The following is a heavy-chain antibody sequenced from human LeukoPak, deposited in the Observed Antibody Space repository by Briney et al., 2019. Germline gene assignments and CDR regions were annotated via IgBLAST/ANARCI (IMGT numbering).Heavy chain of an antibody. CDR3: AREDSSGYDRSLDY. J-gene: IGHJ4*02. CDR2: ISAYNGNT. V-gene: IGHV1-18*01. D-gene: IGHD3-22*01. Sequence: GASVKVSCKTSGYTFTSYDINWVRQAPGQGLEWMGWISAYNGNTNYAQKLQGRVTMTTDTSTSTAYMELRSLRSDDTAVYYCAREDSSGYDRSLDYWGQGTLVAVSS. CDR1: GYTFTSYD.